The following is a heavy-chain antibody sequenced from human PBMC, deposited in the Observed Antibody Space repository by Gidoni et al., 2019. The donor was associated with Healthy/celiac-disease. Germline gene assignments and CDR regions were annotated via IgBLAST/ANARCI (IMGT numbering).Heavy chain of an antibody. CDR3: ARDHIWGLYPIIAVAGNFDY. D-gene: IGHD6-19*01. V-gene: IGHV1-18*01. CDR1: GYTFTSYG. Sequence: QVQLVQSGAEVKKPGASVKVSCKASGYTFTSYGISWVRQAPGQGLEWMGWISAYNGNTNYAQKLQGRVTMTTDTSTSTAYMELRSLRSDDTAVYYCARDHIWGLYPIIAVAGNFDYWGQGTLVTVSS. CDR2: ISAYNGNT. J-gene: IGHJ4*02.